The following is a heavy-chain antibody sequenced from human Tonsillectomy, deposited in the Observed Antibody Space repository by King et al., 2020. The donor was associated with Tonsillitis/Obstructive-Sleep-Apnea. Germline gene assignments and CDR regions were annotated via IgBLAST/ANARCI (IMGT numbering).Heavy chain of an antibody. CDR2: INHSGST. V-gene: IGHV4-34*01. J-gene: IGHJ4*02. Sequence: VQLQQWGAGLLKPSETLSLTCAVYGGSFSGYYWSWIRQPPGKGLEWNGEINHSGSTNYNPSLKSRVTISVDTSKNQFSLKLSSVTAADTAVYYCARGPNYSSSWYNYWGQGTLVTVSS. CDR1: GGSFSGYY. D-gene: IGHD6-13*01. CDR3: ARGPNYSSSWYNY.